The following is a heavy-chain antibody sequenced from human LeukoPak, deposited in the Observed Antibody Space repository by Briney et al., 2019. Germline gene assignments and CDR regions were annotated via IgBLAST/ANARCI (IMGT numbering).Heavy chain of an antibody. V-gene: IGHV1-46*01. J-gene: IGHJ4*02. Sequence: ASVKLSCKASAYTFTSYYMHWVRHAPGQGPEPTGIINPSDGSTNYAQKFQGRVTMTRDTSTTTVYMELSSPRSEATAVYYCAQSYGSGRFSYSFDFWGPGTMVIVSS. D-gene: IGHD3-10*01. CDR2: INPSDGST. CDR1: AYTFTSYY. CDR3: AQSYGSGRFSYSFDF.